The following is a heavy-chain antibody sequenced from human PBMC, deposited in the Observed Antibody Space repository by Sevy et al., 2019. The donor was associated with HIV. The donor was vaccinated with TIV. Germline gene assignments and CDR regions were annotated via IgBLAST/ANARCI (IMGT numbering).Heavy chain of an antibody. D-gene: IGHD3-22*01. V-gene: IGHV3-33*01. J-gene: IGHJ4*02. Sequence: GGSQRLSCAASGFTFSNYGMHWLRQAPGKGLEWVALIWNDGSSKYYADSVKGRFTISRDNSKNTLYLQMNSLRVEDTAVYFCARGSDFNDRSAKRDFDYWGQGTLVTVSS. CDR1: GFTFSNYG. CDR2: IWNDGSSK. CDR3: ARGSDFNDRSAKRDFDY.